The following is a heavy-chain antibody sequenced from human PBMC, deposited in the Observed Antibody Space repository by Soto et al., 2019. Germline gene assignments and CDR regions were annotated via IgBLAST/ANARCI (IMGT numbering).Heavy chain of an antibody. V-gene: IGHV4-59*08. CDR2: IYYSGST. D-gene: IGHD2-15*01. J-gene: IGHJ6*03. CDR3: AGSNIGYCSGGSCYRFSYYYYYMDV. Sequence: PSETLSLTCTVSGGSISSYYWSWIRQPPGKGLEWIGYIYYSGSTNCNPSLKSRVTISVDTSKNQFSLKLSSVTAADTAVYYCAGSNIGYCSGGSCYRFSYYYYYMDVWGKGTTVTVSS. CDR1: GGSISSYY.